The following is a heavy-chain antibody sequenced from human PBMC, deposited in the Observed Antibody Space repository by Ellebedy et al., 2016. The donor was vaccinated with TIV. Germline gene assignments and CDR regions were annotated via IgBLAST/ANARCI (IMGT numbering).Heavy chain of an antibody. CDR2: IFSGGST. D-gene: IGHD3-16*02. CDR1: DFSVSDNY. CDR3: AGPLGELSLFKY. V-gene: IGHV3-66*02. J-gene: IGHJ4*02. Sequence: GGSLRLXXAASDFSVSDNYINWVRQAPGKGLDWVSVIFSGGSTFYADSVKGRFTIFRDNSKNMLYLQMNSLRTEDTAVYYCAGPLGELSLFKYWGQGILVTVSS.